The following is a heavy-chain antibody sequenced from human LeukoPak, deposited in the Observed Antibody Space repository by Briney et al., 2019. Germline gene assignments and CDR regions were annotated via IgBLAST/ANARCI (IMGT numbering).Heavy chain of an antibody. CDR3: ASTSMIELSDAFDI. J-gene: IGHJ3*02. CDR1: GYTFTGYY. Sequence: ASVKVSCKASGYTFTGYYMHWVRQAPGQGLEWMGRINPNSGGTNYAQKFQGRVTMTRDTSISIAYMELSRLRSDDTAVYYCASTSMIELSDAFDIWGQGTMVTLSS. V-gene: IGHV1-2*06. D-gene: IGHD3-22*01. CDR2: INPNSGGT.